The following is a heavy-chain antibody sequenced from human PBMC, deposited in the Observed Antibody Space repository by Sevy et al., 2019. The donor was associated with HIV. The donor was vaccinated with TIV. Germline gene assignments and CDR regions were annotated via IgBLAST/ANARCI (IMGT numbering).Heavy chain of an antibody. J-gene: IGHJ4*02. V-gene: IGHV3-7*01. CDR1: GFTFSGYW. CDR3: ARDEVQYYYDSSGYPDY. Sequence: GGSLRLSCAASGFTFSGYWMSWVRQAPGKGLEWVANIKQDGSEKYYVDSVKGRFTISRDNAKNSLYLQMNSLRAEDTAVYYCARDEVQYYYDSSGYPDYWGQGTLVTVSS. D-gene: IGHD3-22*01. CDR2: IKQDGSEK.